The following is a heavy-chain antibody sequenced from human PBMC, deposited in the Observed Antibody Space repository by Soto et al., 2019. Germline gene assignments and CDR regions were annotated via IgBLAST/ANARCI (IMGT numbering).Heavy chain of an antibody. J-gene: IGHJ3*01. V-gene: IGHV3-13*01. CDR3: ARALQIGAPRLRAFDV. D-gene: IGHD6-6*01. Sequence: VHLEESGGGLVHPGGSLRLSCAGSGFTLSSHDMHWVRQVTGNGLEWVSAIGFAGDTYYSDSVEGRFTISREDAKNSLDLQISSLRVEDTAVYYCARALQIGAPRLRAFDVWGLGTRVIVSS. CDR1: GFTLSSHD. CDR2: IGFAGDT.